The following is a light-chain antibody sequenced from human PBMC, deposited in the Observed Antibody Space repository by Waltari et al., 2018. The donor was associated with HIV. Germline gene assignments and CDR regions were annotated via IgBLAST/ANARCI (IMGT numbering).Light chain of an antibody. CDR2: GAS. CDR3: QQYGGSPPIT. V-gene: IGKV3-20*01. J-gene: IGKJ5*01. Sequence: DIVLTQSRGALSLSQGERATLSCRASQSIRSAYLVWYQQKPGQAPRLLIYGASSRATGIPDRFSGSGSGTDFSLTISRLEPEDFAVYYCQQYGGSPPITFGQGTRLEIK. CDR1: QSIRSAY.